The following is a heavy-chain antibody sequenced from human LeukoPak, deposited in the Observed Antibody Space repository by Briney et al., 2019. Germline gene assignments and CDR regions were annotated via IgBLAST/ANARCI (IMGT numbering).Heavy chain of an antibody. CDR1: GGSISSYY. CDR3: ARERGGWDSSSSHYYYYYMDV. Sequence: SETLSLTCTVSGGSISSYYWSWIRQPPGKGLEWIGYIYYSGSTNYNPSLKSRVTISVDTSKNQFSLKLSSVTAADTAVYYCARERGGWDSSSSHYYYYYMDVWGKGTTVTVSS. V-gene: IGHV4-59*01. J-gene: IGHJ6*03. D-gene: IGHD6-6*01. CDR2: IYYSGST.